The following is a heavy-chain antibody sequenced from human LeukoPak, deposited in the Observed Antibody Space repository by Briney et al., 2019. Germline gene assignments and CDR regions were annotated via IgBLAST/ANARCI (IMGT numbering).Heavy chain of an antibody. CDR3: ARGPQRIIYDSSGYYYFHTGSPVY. CDR1: GGTFSSYA. CDR2: IIPIFGTA. J-gene: IGHJ4*02. V-gene: IGHV1-69*01. Sequence: GASVKVSCKASGGTFSSYAISWVRQAPGQGLEWMGGIIPIFGTANYAQKFQGRVTITADESTSTAYMELSSLRSEDTAAYYCARGPQRIIYDSSGYYYFHTGSPVYWGQGTLVTVSS. D-gene: IGHD3-22*01.